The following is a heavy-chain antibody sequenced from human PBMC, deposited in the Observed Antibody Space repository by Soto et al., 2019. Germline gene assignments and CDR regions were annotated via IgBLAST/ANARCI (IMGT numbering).Heavy chain of an antibody. V-gene: IGHV1-18*01. CDR1: DYSFSSYA. Sequence: QIQLVQSGAEVKKPGASVKVSCKASDYSFSSYAISWVRQAPGQGLEWMGWINPYTENTNYAQKFPGKNSRTTDTSTSTAYMERRTPRFNDTATYYCVRDEVTPPGLGFAYWGQGTLVTVSS. CDR3: VRDEVTPPGLGFAY. CDR2: INPYTENT. J-gene: IGHJ4*02. D-gene: IGHD2-21*02.